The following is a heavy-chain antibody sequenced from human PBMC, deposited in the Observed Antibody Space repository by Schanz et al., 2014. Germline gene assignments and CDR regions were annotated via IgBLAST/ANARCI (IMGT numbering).Heavy chain of an antibody. Sequence: QVQLQQWGAGLLKPSETLSLTCGVFGGSFSGYYWSWIRQPPGKGLEWIGEIYHTGSTNYNPSLKSRVTITVDTSKNQFSRKLSSVTAADTAVYYCAREPLSGYNWFDPWGQGSLVTVSS. CDR3: AREPLSGYNWFDP. J-gene: IGHJ5*02. D-gene: IGHD6-25*01. CDR1: GGSFSGYY. CDR2: IYHTGST. V-gene: IGHV4-34*01.